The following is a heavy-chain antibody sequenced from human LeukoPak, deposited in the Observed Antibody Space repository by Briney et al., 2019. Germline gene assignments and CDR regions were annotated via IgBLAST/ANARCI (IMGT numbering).Heavy chain of an antibody. CDR2: ISGSGGST. CDR1: GFTFSSYT. J-gene: IGHJ4*02. V-gene: IGHV3-23*01. Sequence: GGSLRLSCAASGFTFSSYTMSWVRQAPGKGLEWVSAISGSGGSTYYADSVKGRFTISRDNSKNTLYLQMNSLRAEDTAVYYCAKDLSVAGSSIDYWGQGTLVTVSS. D-gene: IGHD6-19*01. CDR3: AKDLSVAGSSIDY.